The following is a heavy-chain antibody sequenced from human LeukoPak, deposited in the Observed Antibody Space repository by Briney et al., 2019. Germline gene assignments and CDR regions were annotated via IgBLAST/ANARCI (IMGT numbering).Heavy chain of an antibody. CDR1: GXTFSSYD. D-gene: IGHD1-26*01. J-gene: IGHJ4*02. CDR2: IGTAGDT. V-gene: IGHV3-13*04. CDR3: ARRQVGATGFDY. Sequence: GGSLRLSCAASGXTFSSYDMHWVRQATGKGLEWVSAIGTAGDTYYPGSVKGRFTISRENAKNSLYLQMNSLRAGDTAVYYCARRQVGATGFDYWGQGTLVTVSS.